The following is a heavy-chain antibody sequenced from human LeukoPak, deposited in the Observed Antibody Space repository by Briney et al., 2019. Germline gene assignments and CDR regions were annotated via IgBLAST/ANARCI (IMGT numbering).Heavy chain of an antibody. CDR3: ARVHRPGGGQWLVQEYFQH. Sequence: QPGRSLRLSCAASGFTFSSYAMHWVRQAPGKGLEWVAVISYDGSNKYYADSVKGRFTISRDNSKNTLYLQMNCLRAEDTAVYYCARVHRPGGGQWLVQEYFQHWGQGTLVTVSS. J-gene: IGHJ1*01. CDR1: GFTFSSYA. D-gene: IGHD6-19*01. CDR2: ISYDGSNK. V-gene: IGHV3-30-3*01.